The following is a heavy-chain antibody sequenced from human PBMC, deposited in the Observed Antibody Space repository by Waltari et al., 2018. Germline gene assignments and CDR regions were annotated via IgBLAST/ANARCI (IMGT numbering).Heavy chain of an antibody. CDR1: AFPLHAHT. V-gene: IGHV3-43*01. CDR3: TKDIRGNGAFDI. Sequence: EVQLVESGGVVVQPGGSLRLSCAASAFPLHAHTLHCVRQAPGKSLESVSLISWDCGSTYYSDAVMGRFTISRDNSQNSLYLQMTSLRTEDTALYYCTKDIRGNGAFDIWGQGTMVTVSS. J-gene: IGHJ3*02. CDR2: ISWDCGST. D-gene: IGHD3-16*01.